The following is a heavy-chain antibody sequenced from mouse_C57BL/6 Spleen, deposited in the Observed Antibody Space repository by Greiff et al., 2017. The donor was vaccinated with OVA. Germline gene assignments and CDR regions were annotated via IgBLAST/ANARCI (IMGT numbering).Heavy chain of an antibody. J-gene: IGHJ4*01. V-gene: IGHV5-17*01. Sequence: EVHLVESGGGLVKPGGSLKLSCAASGFTFSDSGMHWVRQAPEKGLEWVAYISSGSSTIYYADTVKGRFTISRDNAKNTLFLQMTSLRSEDTAMYYCAAPGSPHYDAMDYWGQGTSVTVSS. CDR1: GFTFSDSG. CDR2: ISSGSSTI. D-gene: IGHD1-1*01. CDR3: AAPGSPHYDAMDY.